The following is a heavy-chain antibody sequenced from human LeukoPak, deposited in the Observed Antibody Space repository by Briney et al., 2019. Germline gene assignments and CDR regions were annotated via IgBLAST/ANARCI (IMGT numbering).Heavy chain of an antibody. CDR3: AKLGEGGYSYDYLPYYFDY. Sequence: GGSLRLSCAASRFTFNNYGMHWVRQAPGKGLEWVAFIRFDGSNKYYADSVKGRFTISRDNSKNTLYLQMNSLRAEDTAVYYCAKLGEGGYSYDYLPYYFDYWGQGTLVTVSS. CDR1: RFTFNNYG. J-gene: IGHJ4*02. CDR2: IRFDGSNK. V-gene: IGHV3-30*02. D-gene: IGHD5-18*01.